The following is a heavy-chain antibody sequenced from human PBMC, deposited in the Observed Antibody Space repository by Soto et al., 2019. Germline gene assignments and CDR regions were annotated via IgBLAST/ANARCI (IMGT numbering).Heavy chain of an antibody. CDR2: TSHDGVT. J-gene: IGHJ4*02. V-gene: IGHV4-4*02. CDR1: SVSSVNVYW. Sequence: LETLSHTCAVSSVSSVNVYWLIWVRQSPGKGLEWIGETSHDGVTNYNPSLKSRVTTSVDTSKNQFSLKLSSVTAADTAVYYCARHDPYYYDSSGYYANKAFDYWGQGTLVTVSS. CDR3: ARHDPYYYDSSGYYANKAFDY. D-gene: IGHD3-22*01.